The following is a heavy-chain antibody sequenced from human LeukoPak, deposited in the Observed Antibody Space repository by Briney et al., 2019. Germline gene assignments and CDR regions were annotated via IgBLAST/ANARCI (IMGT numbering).Heavy chain of an antibody. D-gene: IGHD2-2*01. CDR2: IRTKAYGGTT. V-gene: IGHV3-49*04. J-gene: IGHJ1*01. CDR1: GFTFGDYA. CDR3: TKIHFDCSSPNCYLFQH. Sequence: SGGSLRLSCTGSGFTFGDYAINWVRQAPGKGLEWVGFIRTKAYGGTTEYAASVKGRFTISRDDSKSIAYLQMNSLKTEDTAVYYCTKIHFDCSSPNCYLFQHWGQGTLVTVSS.